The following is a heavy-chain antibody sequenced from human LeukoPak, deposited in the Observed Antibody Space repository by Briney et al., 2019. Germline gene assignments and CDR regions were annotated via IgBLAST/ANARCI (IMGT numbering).Heavy chain of an antibody. CDR2: IYYSGYT. Sequence: SETLSLTCTVFGVSISSYYWSWIRQPPGKGLESIGNIYYSGYTKYNPSLKTRVTMSIDTSKNQFSLKLSSVTAADTAIYYCARGNYYDSSGNYDPLDYWGQGILVTVSS. CDR3: ARGNYYDSSGNYDPLDY. J-gene: IGHJ4*02. CDR1: GVSISSYY. D-gene: IGHD3-22*01. V-gene: IGHV4-59*01.